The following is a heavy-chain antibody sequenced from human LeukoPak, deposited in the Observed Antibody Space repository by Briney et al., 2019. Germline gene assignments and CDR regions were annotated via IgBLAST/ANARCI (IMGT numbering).Heavy chain of an antibody. CDR2: INPNSGGT. CDR3: AREGIVVVPAAASRGAFDI. Sequence: ASVKVSCKASGYTFTGYYMHWVRQAPGQGLEWMGWINPNSGGTNYAQKFQGRVTMTRDTSISTAYMELSRLRSDDTAVYYCAREGIVVVPAAASRGAFDIWGQGTMVTVSS. V-gene: IGHV1-2*02. CDR1: GYTFTGYY. D-gene: IGHD2-2*01. J-gene: IGHJ3*02.